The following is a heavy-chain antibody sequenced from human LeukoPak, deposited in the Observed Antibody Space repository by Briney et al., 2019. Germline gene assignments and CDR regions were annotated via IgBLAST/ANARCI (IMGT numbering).Heavy chain of an antibody. CDR1: GFTFSSYW. Sequence: GGSLRLSCAASGFTFSSYWMRWVRQVPGKGLVWVARINPGGSGITYADSVKGRFTISRDNAKNTLYLQMDSLRAEDTGVYYCARSNQADDYWGQGTLVTVSS. V-gene: IGHV3-74*01. D-gene: IGHD1-14*01. J-gene: IGHJ4*02. CDR3: ARSNQADDY. CDR2: INPGGSGI.